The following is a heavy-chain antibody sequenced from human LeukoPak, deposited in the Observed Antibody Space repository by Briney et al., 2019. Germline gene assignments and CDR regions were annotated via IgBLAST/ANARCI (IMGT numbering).Heavy chain of an antibody. V-gene: IGHV3-30*02. CDR2: IRYDGSNK. Sequence: GGSLRLSCAASGFTFSSYGMHWVRQAPGKGLEWVAFIRYDGSNKYYADSVKGRFTISRDNSKNTLYLQMNSLRAEDTAVYYCAKDGEQYYGSGSTFDYWGQETLVTVSS. D-gene: IGHD3-10*01. CDR3: AKDGEQYYGSGSTFDY. CDR1: GFTFSSYG. J-gene: IGHJ4*02.